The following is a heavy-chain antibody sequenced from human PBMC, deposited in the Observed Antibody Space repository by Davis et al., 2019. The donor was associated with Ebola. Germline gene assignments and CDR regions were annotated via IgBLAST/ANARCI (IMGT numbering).Heavy chain of an antibody. CDR2: ISGSGGNT. V-gene: IGHV3-23*01. D-gene: IGHD3-3*01. J-gene: IGHJ6*04. Sequence: GRSLKISCADSVITFSSYAMTWVRQAPGKGLEWVSAISGSGGNTYYADSVKGRFTISRDNSKKTMYLQMNSLRAEDTAVYYCAKSGLSFGVVKYHYGMDVWGKGTTVTVSS. CDR1: VITFSSYA. CDR3: AKSGLSFGVVKYHYGMDV.